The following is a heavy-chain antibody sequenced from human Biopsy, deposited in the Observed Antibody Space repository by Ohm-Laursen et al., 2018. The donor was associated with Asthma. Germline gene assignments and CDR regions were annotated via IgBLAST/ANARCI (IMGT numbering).Heavy chain of an antibody. CDR2: ITGSGGFT. V-gene: IGHV3-23*01. CDR3: ARDFSRAIIIGGGREHYFDF. J-gene: IGHJ4*02. CDR1: GFTFSNYA. Sequence: SLRLSCTASGFTFSNYAMSWVRQAPGKGLEWVSSITGSGGFTYYADSVKGRFTISRDNSKNTLHLQMNSLSPEDTAVYYCARDFSRAIIIGGGREHYFDFWGQGTLVTVSS. D-gene: IGHD3-16*01.